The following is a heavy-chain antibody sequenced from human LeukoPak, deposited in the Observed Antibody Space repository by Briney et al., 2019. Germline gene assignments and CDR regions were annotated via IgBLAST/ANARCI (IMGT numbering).Heavy chain of an antibody. CDR1: GFTFSSHG. CDR2: IWYDGSNK. Sequence: PGRSLRLSCAVSGFTFSSHGMHWVRQAPGKGLEWVAVIWYDGSNKYYADSVKGRFTISRDNSKNTLYLQMNSLRAEDTAVYYCAREDPLALDPYYGMDVWGQGTTVTVSS. J-gene: IGHJ6*02. CDR3: AREDPLALDPYYGMDV. V-gene: IGHV3-33*01. D-gene: IGHD1-1*01.